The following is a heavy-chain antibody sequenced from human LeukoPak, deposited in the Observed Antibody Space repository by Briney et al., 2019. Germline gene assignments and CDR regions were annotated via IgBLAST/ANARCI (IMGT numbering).Heavy chain of an antibody. CDR2: IYYSGST. V-gene: IGHV4-30-4*08. CDR3: ARAGYDFWSGYPRYYFDY. D-gene: IGHD3-3*01. Sequence: SQTLSLTCTVSGSSISSGDYYWSWIRQPPGKGLEWIGYIYYSGSTYYNPSLKSRVTISVDTSKNQFSLKLSSVTAADTAVYYCARAGYDFWSGYPRYYFDYWGQGTLVTVSS. CDR1: GSSISSGDYY. J-gene: IGHJ4*02.